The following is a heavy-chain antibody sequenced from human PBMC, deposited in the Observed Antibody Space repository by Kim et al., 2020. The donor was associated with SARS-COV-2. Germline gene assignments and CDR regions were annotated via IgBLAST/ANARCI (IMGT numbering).Heavy chain of an antibody. J-gene: IGHJ4*02. CDR3: AKSVDTAMVHDKYYFDY. V-gene: IGHV3-30*18. CDR2: ISYDGSNK. Sequence: GGSLRLSCAASGFTFSSYGMHWVRQAPGKGLEWVAVISYDGSNKYYADSVKGRFTISRDNSKNTLYLQMNSLRAEDTAVYYCAKSVDTAMVHDKYYFDYWGERELGSVSS. CDR1: GFTFSSYG. D-gene: IGHD5-18*01.